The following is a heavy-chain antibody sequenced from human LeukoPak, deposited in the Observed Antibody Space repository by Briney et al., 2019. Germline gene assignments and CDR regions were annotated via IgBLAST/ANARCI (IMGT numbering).Heavy chain of an antibody. J-gene: IGHJ6*03. CDR3: ARGATVTTLPHYYYFMDV. CDR1: GYTFTGYY. CDR2: INPNSGGT. Sequence: ASVKVSCKASGYTFTGYYMHWVRQAPGQGLEWMGWINPNSGGTNYAQRFQGRVTMTRDTSISTAYMELSRLRSDDTAVYYCARGATVTTLPHYYYFMDVWGKGTTVTVSS. D-gene: IGHD4-17*01. V-gene: IGHV1-2*02.